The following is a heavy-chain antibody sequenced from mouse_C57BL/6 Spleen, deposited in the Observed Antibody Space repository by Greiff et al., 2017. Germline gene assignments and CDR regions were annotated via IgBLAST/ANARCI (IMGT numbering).Heavy chain of an antibody. Sequence: EVQLQQSGPELVKPGASVKISCKASGYTFTDYYMNWVKQSHGKSLEWIGDINPNNGGTSYNQKFKGKATLTVDKSSSTAYMELRSLTSEDSAVYYCARSDSNYPFAYWGQGTLVTVSA. D-gene: IGHD2-5*01. V-gene: IGHV1-26*01. CDR1: GYTFTDYY. CDR2: INPNNGGT. J-gene: IGHJ3*01. CDR3: ARSDSNYPFAY.